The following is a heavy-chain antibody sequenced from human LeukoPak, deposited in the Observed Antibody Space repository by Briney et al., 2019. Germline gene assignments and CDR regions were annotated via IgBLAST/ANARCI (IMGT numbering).Heavy chain of an antibody. V-gene: IGHV4-34*01. CDR2: INHSGST. CDR1: GGSFSGYY. J-gene: IGHJ4*02. Sequence: PSETLSLTCAVYGGSFSGYYWSWIRQPPGKGLEWIGEINHSGSTNYNPPLKSRVTISVDTSKNQFSLKLSSVTAADTAVYSCAGFTFFRGVITFDYWGQGTLVTVSS. CDR3: AGFTFFRGVITFDY. D-gene: IGHD3-10*01.